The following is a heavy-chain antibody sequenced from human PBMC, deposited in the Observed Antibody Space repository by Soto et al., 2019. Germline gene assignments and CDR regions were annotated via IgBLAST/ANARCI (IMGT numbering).Heavy chain of an antibody. Sequence: GGSLRLSCAASGFTFDDYAMHWVRQAPGKGLEWVSLISGDGGSTYYADSVKGRFTIFRDNSKNSLYLQMNSLRTDDTALYYCAKDICPASLWFGESHYYSYGMDVWGQGTTVTVSS. CDR3: AKDICPASLWFGESHYYSYGMDV. J-gene: IGHJ6*02. D-gene: IGHD3-10*01. CDR2: ISGDGGST. CDR1: GFTFDDYA. V-gene: IGHV3-43*02.